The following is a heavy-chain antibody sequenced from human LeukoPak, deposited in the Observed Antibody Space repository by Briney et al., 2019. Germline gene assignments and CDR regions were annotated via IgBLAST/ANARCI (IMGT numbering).Heavy chain of an antibody. J-gene: IGHJ6*02. D-gene: IGHD6-6*01. Sequence: GGSLRLSWAASGFTFTRCGIHWVCQAPGKGLQWVALIWYVGSNKYYADSVKGRFTISRDNSKNTLYLQMNSLRAEDTAIYYCAKYGSIAARLDYGMDVWGQGTTVTVSS. V-gene: IGHV3-33*06. CDR3: AKYGSIAARLDYGMDV. CDR1: GFTFTRCG. CDR2: IWYVGSNK.